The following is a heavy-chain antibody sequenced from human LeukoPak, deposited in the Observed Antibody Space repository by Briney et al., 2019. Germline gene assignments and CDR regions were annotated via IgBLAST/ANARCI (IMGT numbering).Heavy chain of an antibody. D-gene: IGHD3-3*01. V-gene: IGHV4-30-2*01. CDR1: GGSISNGGYS. J-gene: IGHJ4*02. CDR3: AREAAIFGVVTTYYFDY. Sequence: SETLSLTCAVSGGSISNGGYSWSWIRQPPGKGLEWIGYIYHSGSTYYNPSLKSRVTISVDRSKNQFSLKLSSVTAADTAVYYCAREAAIFGVVTTYYFDYWGQGTLVTVSS. CDR2: IYHSGST.